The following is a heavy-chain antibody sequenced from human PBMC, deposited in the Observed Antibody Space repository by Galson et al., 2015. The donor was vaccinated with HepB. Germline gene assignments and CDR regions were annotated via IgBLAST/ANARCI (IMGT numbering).Heavy chain of an antibody. Sequence: QSGAEVKKPGESLRISCKGSGYSFTSYWISWVRQMPGKGLEWMGRIDPSDSYTNYSPSFQGHVTISADESISTAYLQWSSLRASDTAMYYCARQKIAVAGSNYYYGMDVWGQGTTVTVSS. D-gene: IGHD6-19*01. J-gene: IGHJ6*02. CDR2: IDPSDSYT. V-gene: IGHV5-10-1*01. CDR3: ARQKIAVAGSNYYYGMDV. CDR1: GYSFTSYW.